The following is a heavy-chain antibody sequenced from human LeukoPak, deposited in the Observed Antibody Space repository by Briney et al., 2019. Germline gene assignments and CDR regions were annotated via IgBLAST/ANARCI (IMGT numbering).Heavy chain of an antibody. CDR1: GGSFSGYY. CDR3: ARGRITMVRGAPLWFDP. D-gene: IGHD3-10*01. Sequence: SETLSLTCAVYGGSFSGYYWSWIRQPPGKGLEWIGEINHSGSTNYNSSLKSRVTISVDTSKNQFSLKLSSVTAADTAVYYCARGRITMVRGAPLWFDPWGQGTLVTVSS. V-gene: IGHV4-34*01. J-gene: IGHJ5*02. CDR2: INHSGST.